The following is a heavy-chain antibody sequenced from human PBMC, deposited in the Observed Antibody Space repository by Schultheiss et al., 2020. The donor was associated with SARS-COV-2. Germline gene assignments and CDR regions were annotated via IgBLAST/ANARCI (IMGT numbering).Heavy chain of an antibody. CDR1: GFSLSTSGVG. V-gene: IGHV2-5*01. J-gene: IGHJ6*02. CDR2: IYWNDDK. Sequence: SGPTLVKPTQTLTLTCTFSGFSLSTSGVGVGWIRQPPGKALEWLALIYWNDDKRYSPSLKSRLTITKDTSKNQVVLTMTNMDPVDTATYYCARILLSRYEDYYYGMDVWGQGTTVTVSS. D-gene: IGHD2/OR15-2a*01. CDR3: ARILLSRYEDYYYGMDV.